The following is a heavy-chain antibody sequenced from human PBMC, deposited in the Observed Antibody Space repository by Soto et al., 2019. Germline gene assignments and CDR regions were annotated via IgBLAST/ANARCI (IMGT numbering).Heavy chain of an antibody. D-gene: IGHD1-1*01. CDR3: ARGSSYSWVTDAFDI. CDR2: INAGNGNT. V-gene: IGHV1-3*01. J-gene: IGHJ3*02. Sequence: ASVKVSCKASGYTFTRYAMHWVRQAPGQRLEWMGWINAGNGNTKYSQKFQGRVTMTRNTSISTAYMELSSLRSEDTAVYYCARGSSYSWVTDAFDIWGQGTMVTVSS. CDR1: GYTFTRYA.